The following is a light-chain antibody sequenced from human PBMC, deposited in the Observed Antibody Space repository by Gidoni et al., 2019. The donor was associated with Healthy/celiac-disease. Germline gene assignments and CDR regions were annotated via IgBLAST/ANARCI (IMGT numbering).Light chain of an antibody. V-gene: IGKV1-39*01. Sequence: DIQMTQSPSSLSASVGDRVTITCRASQSISSYLNWYQQKPGKAPKLLIYAASSLQSGGPSRFSGSGSGTDFTLTIISLQPEDFATFYFQQSYSTPRTFGQGTKVEIK. CDR2: AAS. CDR1: QSISSY. CDR3: QQSYSTPRT. J-gene: IGKJ1*01.